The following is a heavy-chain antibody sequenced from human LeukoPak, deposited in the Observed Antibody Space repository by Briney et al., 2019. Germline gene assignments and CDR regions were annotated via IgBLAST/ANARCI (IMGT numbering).Heavy chain of an antibody. V-gene: IGHV3-23*01. CDR3: ASEGPNFDY. J-gene: IGHJ4*02. Sequence: GGSLRLSCAGSGFALKSYSLSWVRQAPGKGLEWVSVISGSGDSTHYADSVKGRFTISRDNSKNTVYLQMNSLRAEDTAVYYCASEGPNFDYWGQGTLVTVSS. CDR2: ISGSGDST. D-gene: IGHD2-8*01. CDR1: GFALKSYS.